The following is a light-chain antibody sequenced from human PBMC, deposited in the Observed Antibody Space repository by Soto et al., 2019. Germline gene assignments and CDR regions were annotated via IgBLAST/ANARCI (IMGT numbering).Light chain of an antibody. CDR2: DAS. J-gene: IGKJ1*01. CDR3: QQYNSYSWT. CDR1: EGIRND. V-gene: IGKV1-17*01. Sequence: DIQLTQSPSSLSASVGDRVTITCRASEGIRNDLGWYQQKPGKAPKLLIYDASSLESGVPSTFSGSGSGTEFTLTITSLQPDDFATYYCQQYNSYSWTFGQGTKVDIK.